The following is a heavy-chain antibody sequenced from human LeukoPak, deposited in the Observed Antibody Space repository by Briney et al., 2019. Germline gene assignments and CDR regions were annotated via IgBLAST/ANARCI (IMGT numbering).Heavy chain of an antibody. CDR2: ISSYNGNT. CDR1: GYTFTSCG. D-gene: IGHD6-19*01. V-gene: IGHV1-18*01. Sequence: ASVKVSCKASGYTFTSCGISWVRQAPGQGLEWMGWISSYNGNTNYAQKLQGRVTMTTDTSTSTAYMELRSLRSEDTAVYYCARSIAVAGTWGYYYYYYMDVWGKGTTVTISS. J-gene: IGHJ6*03. CDR3: ARSIAVAGTWGYYYYYYMDV.